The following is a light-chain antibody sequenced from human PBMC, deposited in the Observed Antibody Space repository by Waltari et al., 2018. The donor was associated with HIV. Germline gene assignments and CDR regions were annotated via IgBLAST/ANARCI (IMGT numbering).Light chain of an antibody. Sequence: QSVLTQPPSVSGAPGQSVTTPCTGGNSNIGDDYGVHWYRQLPGTAPKLLIYDNNNRPSGVPDRFSGSKSGTSASLAITGLQAEDEADYYCQSYDSGLGVVFGGGTKLIVL. J-gene: IGLJ2*01. V-gene: IGLV1-40*01. CDR3: QSYDSGLGVV. CDR2: DNN. CDR1: NSNIGDDYG.